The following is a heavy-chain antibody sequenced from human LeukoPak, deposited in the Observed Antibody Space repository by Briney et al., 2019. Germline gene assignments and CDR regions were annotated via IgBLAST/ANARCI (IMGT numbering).Heavy chain of an antibody. CDR3: AAGYSGGLYGIDY. CDR1: GFTFSSYS. V-gene: IGHV3-48*01. Sequence: GGSLRLSCAASGFTFSSYSMNWVRQAPGTGLEWVSYITGSGSTIYYADSVKGRFTVSRDNAKNSLYLQMNSLRAEDTAVYYCAAGYSGGLYGIDYWGQGTLVTVSS. D-gene: IGHD6-19*01. CDR2: ITGSGSTI. J-gene: IGHJ4*02.